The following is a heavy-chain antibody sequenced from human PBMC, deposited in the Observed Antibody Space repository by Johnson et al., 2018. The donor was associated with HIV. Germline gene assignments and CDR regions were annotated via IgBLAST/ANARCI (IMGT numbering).Heavy chain of an antibody. D-gene: IGHD1-26*01. V-gene: IGHV3-30-3*01. CDR2: ISHDGSNK. Sequence: QVQLVESGGGVVQPGRPLRLSCAASGFTFSNYALHWVRQAPGRGLEWVALISHDGSNKYYADFVKGLFTISRDNSINTLYLQMNSLRAEDTAVYYCARPMGAVDECYAFDIWGHGTMVTVSS. J-gene: IGHJ3*02. CDR1: GFTFSNYA. CDR3: ARPMGAVDECYAFDI.